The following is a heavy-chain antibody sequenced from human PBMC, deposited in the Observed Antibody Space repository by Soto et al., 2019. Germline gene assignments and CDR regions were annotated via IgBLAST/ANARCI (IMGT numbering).Heavy chain of an antibody. J-gene: IGHJ4*02. V-gene: IGHV6-1*01. CDR3: ARGPVPAIAAAATLYYFDY. CDR1: GDSVSSNSAA. CDR2: TYYRSKWHN. Sequence: SQTLSLTCAISGDSVSSNSAAWNWIRQSPSRGLEWLGRTYYRSKWHNDYAVSVRSRITINPDTSKNQFSLQLNSVTPEDTAMYYCARGPVPAIAAAATLYYFDYWGQGTLVTVSS. D-gene: IGHD6-13*01.